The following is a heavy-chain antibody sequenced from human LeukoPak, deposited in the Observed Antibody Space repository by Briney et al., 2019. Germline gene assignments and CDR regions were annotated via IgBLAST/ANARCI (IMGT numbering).Heavy chain of an antibody. J-gene: IGHJ4*02. Sequence: RSGGSLRLSCAASGFTFSSYAMHWVRQAPGKGLEWVSGISGSGGSTNYVDSVKGRLTISRDTSKNKLYLQMNSVRAEDTAVYYCAKGTRGATIFGVVSYWGQGTLVTVSS. V-gene: IGHV3-23*01. CDR2: ISGSGGST. D-gene: IGHD3-3*01. CDR1: GFTFSSYA. CDR3: AKGTRGATIFGVVSY.